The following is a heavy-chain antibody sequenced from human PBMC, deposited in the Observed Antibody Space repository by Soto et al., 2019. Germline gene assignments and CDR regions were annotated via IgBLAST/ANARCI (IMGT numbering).Heavy chain of an antibody. Sequence: EVQLVESGGGLVQPGGSLRLSCEVSAFTFSDHFIDWVRQAPGKGLEWVGRSRDKAHSYTTEYAASVKGRFTISRDDSRNSRYLQMNSLKTENTAVYYCARNLAYGGGDTFAYWGQGTLVTVSS. D-gene: IGHD2-21*01. CDR3: ARNLAYGGGDTFAY. CDR2: SRDKAHSYTT. CDR1: AFTFSDHF. V-gene: IGHV3-72*01. J-gene: IGHJ4*02.